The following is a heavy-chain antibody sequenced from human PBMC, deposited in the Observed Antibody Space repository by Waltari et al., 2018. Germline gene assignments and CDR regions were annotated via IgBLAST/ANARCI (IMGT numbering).Heavy chain of an antibody. Sequence: QVQLQQWGAGLLKPSETLSLTCAVYGGSFSGYYWSWIRQPPGKGLEWIGEINHGGSTNYNPSLKSRVTISVDTSKNQFSLKLSSVTAADTAVYYCARRDSSGWYYFDYWGQGTLVTVSS. D-gene: IGHD6-19*01. CDR2: INHGGST. J-gene: IGHJ4*02. CDR1: GGSFSGYY. V-gene: IGHV4-34*01. CDR3: ARRDSSGWYYFDY.